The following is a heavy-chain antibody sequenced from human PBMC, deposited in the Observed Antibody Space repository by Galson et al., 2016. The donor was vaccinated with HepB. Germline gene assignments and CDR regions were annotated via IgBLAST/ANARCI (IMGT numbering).Heavy chain of an antibody. J-gene: IGHJ4*02. Sequence: SLRLSCAASGFTFNRRGMHWVRQAPGKGLEWVAADSMDGRRKFYADSVKGRFTISRDNSNNMLFLQMSSLRADDTAVYYCAKRHEYCPAVGCSVDYWGQGTLVSVSS. D-gene: IGHD2/OR15-2a*01. CDR3: AKRHEYCPAVGCSVDY. V-gene: IGHV3-30*18. CDR2: DSMDGRRK. CDR1: GFTFNRRG.